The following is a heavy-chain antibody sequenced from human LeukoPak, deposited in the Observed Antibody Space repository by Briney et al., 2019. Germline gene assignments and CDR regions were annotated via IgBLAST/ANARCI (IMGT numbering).Heavy chain of an antibody. CDR2: IYYSGST. CDR1: GGSISSYY. Sequence: SEPLSLTCSVSGGSISSYYWSWIRQPPGKGLEWIGYIYYSGSTNYNPFLKSRVTISLDTSKSQFSLKLTSVTAADTAVYYCARAPIPYDRSRTDYRFDPWGQGTLVTVAS. V-gene: IGHV4-59*01. J-gene: IGHJ5*02. D-gene: IGHD3-16*01. CDR3: ARAPIPYDRSRTDYRFDP.